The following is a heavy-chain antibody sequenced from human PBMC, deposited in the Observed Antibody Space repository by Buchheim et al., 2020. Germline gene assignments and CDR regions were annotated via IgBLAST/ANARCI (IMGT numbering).Heavy chain of an antibody. J-gene: IGHJ4*02. CDR2: IYSSGGT. CDR3: ARDGDRRLGIVDF. Sequence: QVQLQESGPGLVKPSQTLSLTCTVSGGSISSGGYYWSWIRQHPGKGLEWIGYIYSSGGTDYNPSLKSRVNISIDTSKHEFSLMLTSVTAADTAVYYCARDGDRRLGIVDFWGQGTL. CDR1: GGSISSGGYY. V-gene: IGHV4-30-4*08. D-gene: IGHD1-26*01.